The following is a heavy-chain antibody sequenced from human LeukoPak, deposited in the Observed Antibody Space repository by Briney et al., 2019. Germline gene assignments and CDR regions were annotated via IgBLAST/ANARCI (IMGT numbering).Heavy chain of an antibody. J-gene: IGHJ4*02. CDR2: IIPIFGTA. CDR1: GYTFTGYY. V-gene: IGHV1-69*13. CDR3: AREYDYYGSGAFDY. Sequence: ASVKVSCKASGYTFTGYYMHWVRQAPGQGLEWMGGIIPIFGTANYAQKFQGRVTITADESTSTAYMELSSLRSEDTAVYYCAREYDYYGSGAFDYWGQGTLVTVSS. D-gene: IGHD3-10*01.